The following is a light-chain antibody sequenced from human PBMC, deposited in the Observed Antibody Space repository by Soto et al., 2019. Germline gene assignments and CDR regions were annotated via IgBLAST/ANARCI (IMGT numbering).Light chain of an antibody. V-gene: IGKV4-1*01. CDR3: QQYYGAPLT. CDR1: QSLLYSLNNKNY. J-gene: IGKJ4*01. CDR2: WAS. Sequence: DIVMTPSPDSLAVSLGERATINCKSSQSLLYSLNNKNYLAWYQQKPGQPPKLLIHWASTREYGVPDRFTGSGSGTDFTLTISSLQAEDVAVYYCQQYYGAPLTFGGGTKVEIK.